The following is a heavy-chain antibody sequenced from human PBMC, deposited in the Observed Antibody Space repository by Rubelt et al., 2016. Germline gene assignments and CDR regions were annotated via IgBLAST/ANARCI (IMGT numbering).Heavy chain of an antibody. CDR2: IYYSGST. CDR1: GGSISSSSYY. V-gene: IGHV4-39*07. Sequence: QVQLQESGPGLVKPSETLSLTCTVSGGSISSSSYYWGWIRQPPGKGLEWIGSIYYSGSTYYNPSLKSRVTISVDTSKNQFSLKLSSVTAADTAVYYCASPHPHYDYGDCFDYWGQGTLVTVSS. D-gene: IGHD4-17*01. CDR3: ASPHPHYDYGDCFDY. J-gene: IGHJ4*02.